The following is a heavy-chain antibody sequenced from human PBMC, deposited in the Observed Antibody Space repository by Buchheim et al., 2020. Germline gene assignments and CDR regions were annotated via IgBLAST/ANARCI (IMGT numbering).Heavy chain of an antibody. CDR2: ISGYNGNT. CDR3: ARDSSGWYYYYYGMDV. J-gene: IGHJ6*02. Sequence: QVHLLQSGGDVRKPGASVKVSCKASGYPFTNFGISWVRQAPGQGLEWMGWISGYNGNTDYAQKFQGRVTMTTDTSTNTAYMELRSLRSDDAAVYYCARDSSGWYYYYYGMDVWGQGTT. V-gene: IGHV1-18*01. D-gene: IGHD6-19*01. CDR1: GYPFTNFG.